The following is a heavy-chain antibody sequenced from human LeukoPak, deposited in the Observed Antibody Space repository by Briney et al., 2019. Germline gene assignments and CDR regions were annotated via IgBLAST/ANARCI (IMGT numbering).Heavy chain of an antibody. Sequence: GGSLRLSCAASGFTFSSYGMSWVRQAPGKGLEWASGISGSGGSIYYADSVKGRFTISRDSSKKTLYLQMNGLRAEDTAVYYCAKDKNFDWLPHAFWGQGTLVTVSS. CDR1: GFTFSSYG. CDR3: AKDKNFDWLPHAF. CDR2: ISGSGGSI. V-gene: IGHV3-23*01. J-gene: IGHJ4*02. D-gene: IGHD3-9*01.